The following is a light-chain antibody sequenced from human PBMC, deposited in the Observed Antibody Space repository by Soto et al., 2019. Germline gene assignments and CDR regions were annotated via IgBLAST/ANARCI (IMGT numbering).Light chain of an antibody. J-gene: IGKJ4*01. CDR3: QQYSTSPLT. Sequence: IVLTQSPGTLSLSPGERATLSCRASQSFSTSHLAWYQQKPGQAPRLLIFAASSRASGIPDRFSGSGSGTDFTLTIDRLEPEDFAVYYCQQYSTSPLTFGGGTKVDIK. CDR1: QSFSTSH. V-gene: IGKV3-20*01. CDR2: AAS.